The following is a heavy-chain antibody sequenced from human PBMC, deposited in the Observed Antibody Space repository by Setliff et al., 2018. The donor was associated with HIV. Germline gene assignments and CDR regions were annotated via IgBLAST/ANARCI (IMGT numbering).Heavy chain of an antibody. D-gene: IGHD5-18*01. Sequence: QPGGSLRLSCAVSGFNFGSYAIHWVRLAPGQGPQWVALKSYDGNNQWYADSVKGRFTISRDNSKNTLHLELNNLRPEDTAVYYCARDGGGYNYGSVRYFDYWSQGTLVTVSS. CDR3: ARDGGGYNYGSVRYFDY. CDR1: GFNFGSYA. CDR2: KSYDGNNQ. J-gene: IGHJ4*02. V-gene: IGHV3-30-3*01.